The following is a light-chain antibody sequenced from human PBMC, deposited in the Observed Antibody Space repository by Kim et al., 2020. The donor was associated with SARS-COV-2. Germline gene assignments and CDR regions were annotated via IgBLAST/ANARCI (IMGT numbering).Light chain of an antibody. Sequence: DIQMTQSPSSLSASVGDRVTINCRASQGIAHYLAWYQQKPGKVPKLLIYAASALQAGVPSRFSGSGSGTDFTLTISSLQPEDVATYCCQKYDGPPWTFGQGTKVDIK. J-gene: IGKJ1*01. CDR3: QKYDGPPWT. V-gene: IGKV1-27*01. CDR2: AAS. CDR1: QGIAHY.